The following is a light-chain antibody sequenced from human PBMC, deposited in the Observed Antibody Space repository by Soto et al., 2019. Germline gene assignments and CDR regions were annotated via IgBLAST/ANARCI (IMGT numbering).Light chain of an antibody. V-gene: IGLV2-8*01. CDR1: SSVFCHYNY. CDR2: EVT. Sequence: QSALTQPPSASGSPGQSVTISCTGTSSVFCHYNYVSWYQHHPGIAPKLMIFEVTKRLSGVFDRFSGSKFGNTASLSFSGLQAEDEADYYCSSYADSNIFVFGTGTKVTVL. CDR3: SSYADSNIFV. J-gene: IGLJ1*01.